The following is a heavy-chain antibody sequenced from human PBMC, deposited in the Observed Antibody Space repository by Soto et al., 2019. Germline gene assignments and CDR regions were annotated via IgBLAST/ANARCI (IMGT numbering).Heavy chain of an antibody. Sequence: SETLSLTCTVSGGSISSYYWSWIRQPPGKGLEWIGYIYYSGSTNYNPSLKSRVTISVDTSKNQFSLKLSSVTAADTAVYYCARGGDSSGYHTKYYFDYWGQGTLVTVSS. D-gene: IGHD3-22*01. J-gene: IGHJ4*02. CDR3: ARGGDSSGYHTKYYFDY. CDR1: GGSISSYY. CDR2: IYYSGST. V-gene: IGHV4-59*01.